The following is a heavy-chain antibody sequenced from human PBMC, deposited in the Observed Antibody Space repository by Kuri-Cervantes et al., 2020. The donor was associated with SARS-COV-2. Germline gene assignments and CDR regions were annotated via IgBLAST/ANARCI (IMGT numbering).Heavy chain of an antibody. J-gene: IGHJ4*02. D-gene: IGHD1-14*01. V-gene: IGHV3-30*03. CDR1: GFTFSSYG. CDR3: ASSLLGTLDY. Sequence: GESLKISCAASGFTFSSYGMHWVRQAPGKGLEWVAVISYDGSNKYYADSVKGRFTISRDNSKNTLYLQMNSLRAEDTAVYYCASSLLGTLDYWGQGTLVTVSS. CDR2: ISYDGSNK.